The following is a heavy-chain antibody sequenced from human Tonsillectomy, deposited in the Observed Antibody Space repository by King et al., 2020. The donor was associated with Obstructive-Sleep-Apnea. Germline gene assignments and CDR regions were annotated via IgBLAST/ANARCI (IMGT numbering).Heavy chain of an antibody. D-gene: IGHD5-12*01. J-gene: IGHJ4*02. Sequence: QVQLQESGPGLVKPSETLSLTCTVSGTSISDYYWSWIRQPPGKGLEWIGYMYYSGNTNFNPSLKSRVTISADMSKIQFSLRLSSVTAADTAVYYCARHRGVEDYGGYGDYFDYWGQGTLVTVSS. CDR3: ARHRGVEDYGGYGDYFDY. CDR1: GTSISDYY. CDR2: MYYSGNT. V-gene: IGHV4-59*08.